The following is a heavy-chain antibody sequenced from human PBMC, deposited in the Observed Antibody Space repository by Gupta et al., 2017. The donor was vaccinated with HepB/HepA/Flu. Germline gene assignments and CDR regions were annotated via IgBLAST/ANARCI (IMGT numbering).Heavy chain of an antibody. V-gene: IGHV1-69*01. Sequence: QVQLVQSGAEVKKPGSSVKVSCKASGGTFSSYAISWVRQAPGQGLEWMGGIIPIFGTANYAQKFQGRVTITADESTSTAYMELSSLRSEDTAVYYCARSDCSSTSCYMGSFNHYYYYMDVWGKGTTVTVSS. CDR3: ARSDCSSTSCYMGSFNHYYYYMDV. CDR2: IIPIFGTA. D-gene: IGHD2-2*02. J-gene: IGHJ6*03. CDR1: GGTFSSYA.